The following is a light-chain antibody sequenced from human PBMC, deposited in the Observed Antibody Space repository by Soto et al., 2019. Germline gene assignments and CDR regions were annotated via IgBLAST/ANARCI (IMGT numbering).Light chain of an antibody. CDR3: QQSYSTPGT. CDR1: QSISSY. V-gene: IGKV1-39*01. CDR2: AAS. Sequence: DIHMTQTPSSLSSSIGEIVTLNFTAGQSISSYLNWYQQKLGKAPKLLIYAASSLQSGVPSRFSGSGSGTDFTLTISSLQPEDSATYYCQQSYSTPGTCGQGTEVDIK. J-gene: IGKJ1*01.